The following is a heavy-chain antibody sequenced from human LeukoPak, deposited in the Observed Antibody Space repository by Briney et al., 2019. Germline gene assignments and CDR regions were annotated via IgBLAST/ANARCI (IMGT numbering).Heavy chain of an antibody. V-gene: IGHV3-30-3*01. J-gene: IGHJ4*02. CDR1: GFTFSSYA. CDR3: AREDQLLFFDY. CDR2: ISYDGSNK. D-gene: IGHD2-2*01. Sequence: GGSLRLSCAASGFTFSSYAMHWVRQAPGKGLEWVAVISYDGSNKYYADSVKGRFTISRDNSKNTLYLQMNSLRAEDTAVYYCAREDQLLFFDYWGQGTLVTVSS.